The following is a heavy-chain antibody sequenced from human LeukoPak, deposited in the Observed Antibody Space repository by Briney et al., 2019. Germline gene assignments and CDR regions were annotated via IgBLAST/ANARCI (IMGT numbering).Heavy chain of an antibody. CDR2: INHSGST. V-gene: IGHV4-34*01. Sequence: PSETLSLTCAVYGGSFSGYYWSWIRQPPGKGLERIGEINHSGSTNYNPSLKSRVTISVDTSKNQFSLKLSSVTAADTAVYYCARKWAGIAAHFDYWGQGTLVTVSS. CDR3: ARKWAGIAAHFDY. CDR1: GGSFSGYY. J-gene: IGHJ4*02. D-gene: IGHD6-25*01.